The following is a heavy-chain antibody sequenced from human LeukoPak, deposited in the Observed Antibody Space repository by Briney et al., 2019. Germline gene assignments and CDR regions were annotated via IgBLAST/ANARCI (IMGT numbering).Heavy chain of an antibody. D-gene: IGHD6-13*01. CDR1: GFTFSSYA. CDR3: AKIAAAAPGAFDY. J-gene: IGHJ4*02. CDR2: ISGSDGST. Sequence: QPGGSLRLSCAASGFTFSSYAMSWVRQAPGKGLEWVSAISGSDGSTYYADSVKGRFTISRDNSENTLYLQMNSLRAEDTAVYYCAKIAAAAPGAFDYWGQGTLVTVSS. V-gene: IGHV3-23*01.